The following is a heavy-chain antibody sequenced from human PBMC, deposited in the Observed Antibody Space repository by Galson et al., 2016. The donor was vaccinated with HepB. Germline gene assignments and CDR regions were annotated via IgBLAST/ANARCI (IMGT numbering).Heavy chain of an antibody. D-gene: IGHD4-17*01. CDR2: LSVDGIST. J-gene: IGHJ4*02. CDR3: ARDRQTYDGDCLDY. Sequence: SLRLSCAASGFTFSKYAMHWVRQAPGKGLEWLAILSVDGISTFYAYSVKGRFTISRDNSKDSLYLQINGLRPEDTGIYYCARDRQTYDGDCLDYWGQGTLVTVSS. V-gene: IGHV3-30-3*01. CDR1: GFTFSKYA.